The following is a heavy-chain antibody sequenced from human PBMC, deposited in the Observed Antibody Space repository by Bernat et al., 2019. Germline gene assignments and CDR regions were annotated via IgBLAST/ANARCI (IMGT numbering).Heavy chain of an antibody. V-gene: IGHV3-7*01. D-gene: IGHD6-6*01. CDR1: GFTFTSYW. CDR2: IKQDGSEK. Sequence: EVQLVESGGGLVQPGGSLRLSCAVSGFTFTSYWMSWVRQAPGKGLEWVANIKQDGSEKYYGYSVKGRFTVSRDNAKNSLYLQMNSLRAEDTAVYYCARLRSIAGYDYWGQGTLVTVSS. J-gene: IGHJ4*02. CDR3: ARLRSIAGYDY.